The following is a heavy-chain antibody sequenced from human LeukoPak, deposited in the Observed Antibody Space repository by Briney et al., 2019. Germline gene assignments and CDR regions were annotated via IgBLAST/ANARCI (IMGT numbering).Heavy chain of an antibody. J-gene: IGHJ4*02. CDR2: ISSSSSYK. D-gene: IGHD3-9*01. V-gene: IGHV3-21*01. CDR1: EFTFSSYS. CDR3: ARDRPTLTGYYPFDY. Sequence: GGSLRLSCAASEFTFSSYSMNWVRQAPGKGLEWVSSISSSSSYKYYADSVKGRFTISRDNAKNSLFLQMNSLRAEDTAVYYCARDRPTLTGYYPFDYWGQGTLVTVSS.